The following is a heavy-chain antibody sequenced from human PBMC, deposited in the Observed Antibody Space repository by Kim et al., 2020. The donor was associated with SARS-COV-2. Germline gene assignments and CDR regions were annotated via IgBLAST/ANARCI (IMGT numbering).Heavy chain of an antibody. D-gene: IGHD1-26*01. V-gene: IGHV3-30*18. J-gene: IGHJ2*01. CDR1: GFTFSSYG. CDR2: ISYDGSNI. Sequence: GGSLRLSCAASGFTFSSYGMHWVRQAPGKGLEWVTIISYDGSNIYYADSVKGRFTISRDNSKNTLYLQMNSLRAEDTAEYYCAKGPWDYWYFDLWGRGTLVTVSA. CDR3: AKGPWDYWYFDL.